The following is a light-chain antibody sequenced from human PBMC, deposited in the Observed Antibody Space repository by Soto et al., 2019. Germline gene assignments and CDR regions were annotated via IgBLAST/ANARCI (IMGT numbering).Light chain of an antibody. J-gene: IGLJ2*01. CDR1: SSDVGGYNY. CDR2: EVS. Sequence: QSALTQPASVSGSPGQSITISCTGTSSDVGGYNYVSWYQQHPGKAPKLMIYEVSNRPSGVSNRFSCSESGNTASLTISGLQAEDEADYYCSSYTSSSNVVFGGGTKL. CDR3: SSYTSSSNVV. V-gene: IGLV2-14*01.